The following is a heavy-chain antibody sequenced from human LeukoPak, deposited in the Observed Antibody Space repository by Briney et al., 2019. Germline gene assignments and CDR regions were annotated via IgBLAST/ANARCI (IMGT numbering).Heavy chain of an antibody. J-gene: IGHJ3*02. D-gene: IGHD4-17*01. V-gene: IGHV3-23*01. CDR3: ARSGVTTMTIDAFDI. Sequence: PGGTLRLSCAASGFTFSSYAMNWVRQAPGKGLEWVSGISSSGGRTYYADSVRGRFTIFRDNSKNTLYLQMNSLRAEDTVVYYCARSGVTTMTIDAFDIWGQGTLVTVSS. CDR2: ISSSGGRT. CDR1: GFTFSSYA.